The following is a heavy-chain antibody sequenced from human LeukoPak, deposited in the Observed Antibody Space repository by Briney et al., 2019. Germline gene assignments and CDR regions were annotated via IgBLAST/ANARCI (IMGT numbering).Heavy chain of an antibody. CDR1: GYSFTNYG. J-gene: IGHJ3*02. CDR3: ARGVVVGAFDI. D-gene: IGHD3-3*01. CDR2: IIPIFGTA. Sequence: ASVKVSCKASGYSFTNYGITWVRRAPGQGLEWMGGIIPIFGTANYAQKFQGRVTITTDESTSTAYMELSSLRSEDTAVYYCARGVVVGAFDIWGQGTMVTVSS. V-gene: IGHV1-69*05.